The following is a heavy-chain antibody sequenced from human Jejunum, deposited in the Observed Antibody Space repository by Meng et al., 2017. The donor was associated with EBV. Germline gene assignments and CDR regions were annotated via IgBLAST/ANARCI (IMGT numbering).Heavy chain of an antibody. CDR1: GGYVNSGNVY. CDR3: AGLRYSGYDRAFDY. J-gene: IGHJ4*02. CDR2: IYYSGST. V-gene: IGHV4-61*01. D-gene: IGHD5-12*01. Sequence: RESGHGLWKPSETLSLTCTFSGGYVNSGNVYWSWIRQPPGKGLEWIGYIYYSGSTNYIPSLKSRVTISLDTSKNQFSLKLSSVTAADTAVYYCAGLRYSGYDRAFDYWGQGALVTVSS.